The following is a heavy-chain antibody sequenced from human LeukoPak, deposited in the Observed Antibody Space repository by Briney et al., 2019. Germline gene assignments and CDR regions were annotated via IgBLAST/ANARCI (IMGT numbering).Heavy chain of an antibody. CDR3: ARMGATFGHYYYGMDV. CDR1: GYTFTSYG. J-gene: IGHJ6*02. V-gene: IGHV1-18*01. Sequence: ASVKVSCKASGYTFTSYGISWVRQAPGQGLEWMGWISAYNGNTNNAQKLQGRVTMTTDTSTSTAYMELRSLRSDDTAVYYCARMGATFGHYYYGMDVWGQGTTVTVSS. CDR2: ISAYNGNT. D-gene: IGHD1-26*01.